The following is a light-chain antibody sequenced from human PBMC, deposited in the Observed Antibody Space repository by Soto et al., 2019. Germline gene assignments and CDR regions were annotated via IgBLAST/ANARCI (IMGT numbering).Light chain of an antibody. CDR1: QGISSF. V-gene: IGKV1-16*01. Sequence: DIPMTQSPSSLSASVGDRVTITCRASQGISSFLAWFQQKPGKAPNPLMYGAYRLQSGVPSRFSGRGSGTDFTLTISSLQPEDFATDSCQQYNDFPWTFGQGTKVEIK. CDR2: GAY. CDR3: QQYNDFPWT. J-gene: IGKJ1*01.